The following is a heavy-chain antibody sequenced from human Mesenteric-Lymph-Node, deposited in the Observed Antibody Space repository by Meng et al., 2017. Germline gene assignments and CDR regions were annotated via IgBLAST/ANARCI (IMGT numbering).Heavy chain of an antibody. D-gene: IGHD2-21*02. Sequence: GESLKISCATSGSTLNTFWMHWVRQTPGKGLVWVSCINRDGDTTTYADAVRGRFTISRDNAKDTLYLQMNSLRTADTAVYYCVRNSPPYCDGDCYHQIPDYWGQGTLVTVSS. CDR2: INRDGDTT. V-gene: IGHV3-74*03. CDR3: VRNSPPYCDGDCYHQIPDY. CDR1: GSTLNTFW. J-gene: IGHJ4*02.